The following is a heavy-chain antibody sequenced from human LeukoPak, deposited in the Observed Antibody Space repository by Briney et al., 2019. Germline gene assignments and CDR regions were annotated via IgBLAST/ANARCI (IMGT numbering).Heavy chain of an antibody. Sequence: SETLSHTCAVYGGSFSGYYWSWLRQPPGKGLEWTGEINHSGSTNYNPSLTSRVTISVDTSKNQFSLKLSSVTAADTAVYYCARHSSSLDWGQGTMVTVSS. V-gene: IGHV4-34*01. CDR3: ARHSSSLD. D-gene: IGHD6-6*01. J-gene: IGHJ3*01. CDR2: INHSGST. CDR1: GGSFSGYY.